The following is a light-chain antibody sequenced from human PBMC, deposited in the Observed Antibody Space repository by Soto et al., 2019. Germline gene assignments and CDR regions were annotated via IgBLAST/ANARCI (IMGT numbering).Light chain of an antibody. V-gene: IGLV2-23*03. J-gene: IGLJ2*01. CDR2: EGN. CDR1: SSDVGSYKL. CDR3: SSYAGSHTFVV. Sequence: QSALTQPASVSGSPGQSITISCTGTSSDVGSYKLVSWYQQHPNNAPKLLIYEGNKRPSGISNRFSGSKSGNTASLTISGLQAEDEGDYYCSSYAGSHTFVVFGGGTKLTVL.